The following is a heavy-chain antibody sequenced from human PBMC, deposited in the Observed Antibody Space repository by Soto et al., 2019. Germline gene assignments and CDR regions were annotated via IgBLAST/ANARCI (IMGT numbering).Heavy chain of an antibody. V-gene: IGHV4-59*01. J-gene: IGHJ5*02. D-gene: IGHD1-1*01. Sequence: ETLSLTCPVSGGSISSYYWSWIRQPPGKGLEWIGYIYYSGSTNYNPSLKSRVTISVDTSKNQFSLKLSSVTAADTAVYYCARDTGTDNWFDPWGQGTLVTVSS. CDR3: ARDTGTDNWFDP. CDR2: IYYSGST. CDR1: GGSISSYY.